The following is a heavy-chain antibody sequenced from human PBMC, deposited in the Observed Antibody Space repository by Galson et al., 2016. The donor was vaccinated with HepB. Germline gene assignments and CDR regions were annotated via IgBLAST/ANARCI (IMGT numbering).Heavy chain of an antibody. V-gene: IGHV1-3*01. D-gene: IGHD2-21*01. J-gene: IGHJ4*02. CDR2: INAGYGNT. CDR3: AREIAWKRNFDS. Sequence: SVKVSCKASGYTFTSYTIHWVRQAPGQRLQWMGWINAGYGNTNYSQNFQGRVTITRDTSATTDYMELSSLRSEDTAVYYCAREIAWKRNFDSWGQGTLVTVSS. CDR1: GYTFTSYT.